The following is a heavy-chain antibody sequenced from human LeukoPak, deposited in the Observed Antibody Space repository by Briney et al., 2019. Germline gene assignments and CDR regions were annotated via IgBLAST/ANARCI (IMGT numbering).Heavy chain of an antibody. Sequence: GGSLRLSCAASGFTFSSYGMHWVRQAPGKGLEWVAFIRYDGSNKYYADSVKGRFTISRDNSKNTLYLQMNSLRAEDTAVYYCARLQALAYCGGDCYDDAFDIWGQGTMVTVSS. V-gene: IGHV3-30*02. CDR3: ARLQALAYCGGDCYDDAFDI. J-gene: IGHJ3*02. CDR1: GFTFSSYG. D-gene: IGHD2-21*02. CDR2: IRYDGSNK.